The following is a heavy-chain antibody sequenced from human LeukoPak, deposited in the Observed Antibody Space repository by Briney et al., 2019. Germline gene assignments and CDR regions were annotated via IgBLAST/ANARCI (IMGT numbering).Heavy chain of an antibody. J-gene: IGHJ4*02. V-gene: IGHV3-53*04. CDR1: GFTVSSNY. CDR2: MYSCDRA. CDR3: ARGWQQQQEIDY. Sequence: PGESLRLSCAASGFTVSSNYMTWVRQAPGKGLEWVSVMYSCDRAYYTDSVKGRFTISRHNSKNTLYLQMNSLRPEDTAVYYCARGWQQQQEIDYWGQGTLVTVPS. D-gene: IGHD6-13*01.